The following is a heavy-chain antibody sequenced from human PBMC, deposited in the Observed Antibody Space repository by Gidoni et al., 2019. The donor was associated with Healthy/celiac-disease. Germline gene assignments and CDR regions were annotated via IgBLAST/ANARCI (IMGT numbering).Heavy chain of an antibody. J-gene: IGHJ6*02. Sequence: GSSVKVSCKASGGTFSSYAISWVRQAPGQGLEWMGGIIPIFGTANYAQKFQGRVTITADKSTSTAYMELSSLRSEDTAVYYCAREGIPAARGNYYYGMDVWGQGTTVTVSS. CDR1: GGTFSSYA. V-gene: IGHV1-69*06. CDR3: AREGIPAARGNYYYGMDV. D-gene: IGHD2-2*01. CDR2: IIPIFGTA.